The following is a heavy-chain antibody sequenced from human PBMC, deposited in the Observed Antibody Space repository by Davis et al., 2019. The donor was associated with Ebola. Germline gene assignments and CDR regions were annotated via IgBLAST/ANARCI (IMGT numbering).Heavy chain of an antibody. CDR3: AKVRITIFGVVDY. V-gene: IGHV3-33*06. CDR1: GFTFSSYG. CDR2: IWYDGSNK. Sequence: GESLKIFCAASGFTFSSYGMHWVRQAPGKGLEWVAVIWYDGSNKYYADSVKGRFTISRDNSKNTLYLQMNSLRAEDTAVYYCAKVRITIFGVVDYWGQGTLVTVSS. D-gene: IGHD3-3*01. J-gene: IGHJ4*02.